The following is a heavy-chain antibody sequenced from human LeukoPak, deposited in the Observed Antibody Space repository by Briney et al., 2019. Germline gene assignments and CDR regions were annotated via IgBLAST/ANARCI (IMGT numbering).Heavy chain of an antibody. CDR3: ARASVAAMVSFDY. CDR2: IYYSGST. V-gene: IGHV4-39*07. Sequence: KTSETLSLTCNVSGGSISSSSYYWGWIRQSPGKGLEWIGSIYYSGSTYYNPSLKSRVTISVDTSKNQFSLKLSSVTAADTAVYYCARASVAAMVSFDYWGQGTLVTVSS. D-gene: IGHD5-18*01. CDR1: GGSISSSSYY. J-gene: IGHJ4*02.